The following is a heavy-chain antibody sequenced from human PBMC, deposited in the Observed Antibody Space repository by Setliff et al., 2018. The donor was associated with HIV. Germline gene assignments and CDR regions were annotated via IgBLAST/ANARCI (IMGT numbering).Heavy chain of an antibody. V-gene: IGHV5-51*01. Sequence: PGESPKISCQGSGYSFTSYWIGWVRQMPGKGLEWMGIIYPGDSDTRYSPSFQGQVTISADKSLSTAYLQWTSLKASDTAMFYCARPRVADYFDSTGYYLPYAFDIWGQGTMVTVSS. CDR1: GYSFTSYW. CDR2: IYPGDSDT. CDR3: ARPRVADYFDSTGYYLPYAFDI. D-gene: IGHD3-22*01. J-gene: IGHJ3*02.